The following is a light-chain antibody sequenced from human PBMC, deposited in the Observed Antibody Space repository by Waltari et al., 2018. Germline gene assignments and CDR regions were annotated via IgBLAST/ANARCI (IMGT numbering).Light chain of an antibody. CDR3: AAWDDSLSAVV. CDR2: RSD. V-gene: IGLV1-47*01. CDR1: GSNIGTNF. J-gene: IGLJ7*01. Sequence: QSALTQPPAASGTPGQRLIISCSGSGSNIGTNFVYWYQQFPGTAPNLLIYRSDQRASGVPVRFSGSKFGSSASLAISGLQSEDESLYYCAAWDDSLSAVVFGGGTQVTVL.